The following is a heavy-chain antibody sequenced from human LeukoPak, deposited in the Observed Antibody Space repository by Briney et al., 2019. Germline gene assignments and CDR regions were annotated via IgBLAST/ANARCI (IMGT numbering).Heavy chain of an antibody. CDR2: ISSSSSYI. V-gene: IGHV3-21*01. D-gene: IGHD1-26*01. Sequence: GGSLRLSCAASGFTFSSYSMNWVRQAPGKGLEWVSSISSSSSYIYYADSVKGRFTISRDSAKNSLYLQMNSLRAEDTAVYYCAAGGGGSYYGVFVYWGQGTLVTVSS. CDR3: AAGGGGSYYGVFVY. CDR1: GFTFSSYS. J-gene: IGHJ4*02.